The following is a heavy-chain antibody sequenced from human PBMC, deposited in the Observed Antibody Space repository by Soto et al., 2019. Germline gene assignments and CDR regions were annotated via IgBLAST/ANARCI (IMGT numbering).Heavy chain of an antibody. J-gene: IGHJ6*02. Sequence: SETLSLTCTVYGDSITNNHWWTWVRQSPGKGPEMIGEIYHTGHANYNPSLNSRVAISVDKSKNQFSLTLSSVTAADTAVYYCASKLGPYYYGLDVWGQGTTVTVSS. CDR3: ASKLGPYYYGLDV. CDR1: GDSITNNHW. CDR2: IYHTGHA. D-gene: IGHD3-16*01. V-gene: IGHV4-4*02.